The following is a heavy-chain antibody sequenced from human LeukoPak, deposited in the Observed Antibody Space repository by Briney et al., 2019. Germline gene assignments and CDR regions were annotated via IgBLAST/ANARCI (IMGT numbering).Heavy chain of an antibody. CDR3: ARVGSGYDFFDY. CDR2: VYSSGST. Sequence: SETLSLTCTVSGGAISGYYWSWIRQPAWQGLEWLGRVYSSGSTKYNPSLESRVTMSVDTSKNQFSLKLNFVTAADTAVYYCARVGSGYDFFDYWGQGTLVTVSS. V-gene: IGHV4-4*07. D-gene: IGHD3/OR15-3a*01. J-gene: IGHJ4*02. CDR1: GGAISGYY.